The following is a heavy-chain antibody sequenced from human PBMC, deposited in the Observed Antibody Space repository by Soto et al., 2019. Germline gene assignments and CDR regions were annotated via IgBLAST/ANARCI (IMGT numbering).Heavy chain of an antibody. J-gene: IGHJ4*02. CDR1: GFTFSSYA. CDR2: ISGSGGST. V-gene: IGHV3-23*01. CDR3: ANLRPESIAAAGTGY. Sequence: GGSLRLSCAASGFTFSSYAMSWVRQAPGKGLEWVSAISGSGGSTYYADSVKGRFTISRDNSKNTLYLQMNSLRAEDTAVYYCANLRPESIAAAGTGYWGQGTLVTVSS. D-gene: IGHD6-13*01.